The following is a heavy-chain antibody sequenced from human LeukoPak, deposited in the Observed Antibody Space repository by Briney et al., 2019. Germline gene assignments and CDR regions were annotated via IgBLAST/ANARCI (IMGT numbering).Heavy chain of an antibody. CDR1: GFTFSSYG. D-gene: IGHD3-9*01. Sequence: GGSLRLSCAASGFTFSSYGMHWVRQAPGKGLEWVAVIWYDGSNKYYADSVKGRFTISRDNSKNTLYLQMNSLRAEDTAVYYCARGRLRYLDWTRAYSDYWGQGTLVTVSS. CDR2: IWYDGSNK. V-gene: IGHV3-33*01. J-gene: IGHJ4*02. CDR3: ARGRLRYLDWTRAYSDY.